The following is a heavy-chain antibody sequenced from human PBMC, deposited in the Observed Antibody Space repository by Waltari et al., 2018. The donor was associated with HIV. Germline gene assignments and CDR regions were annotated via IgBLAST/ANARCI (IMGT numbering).Heavy chain of an antibody. CDR1: GFTFSSYE. Sequence: EVQLVESGGGLVQPGGSLRLSCAASGFTFSSYEMNWVRQAPGKGLEWVSYSSRRGTTIYGADSVKGRFTIARDNAKNSLYLQMNSLRAEDTAVYYCARVMVVLTAYYGLDVWGQGTTVTVSS. CDR2: SSRRGTTI. CDR3: ARVMVVLTAYYGLDV. V-gene: IGHV3-48*03. J-gene: IGHJ6*02. D-gene: IGHD2-8*01.